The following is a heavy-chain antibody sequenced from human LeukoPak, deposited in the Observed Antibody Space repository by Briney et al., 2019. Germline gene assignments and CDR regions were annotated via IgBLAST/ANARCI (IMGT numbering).Heavy chain of an antibody. CDR2: IYSGAST. V-gene: IGHV3-53*01. Sequence: GGCLRLSCAASVFTVSSNYMNWVRQARRKGLEWVSVIYSGASTYYADSVKGRFTISRDNSKNTLYLQMNSLRAEDTAVYYCARDVWYCGGDCYYNYYYYGMDVWGQGTTVTVSS. J-gene: IGHJ6*02. CDR3: ARDVWYCGGDCYYNYYYYGMDV. D-gene: IGHD2-21*02. CDR1: VFTVSSNY.